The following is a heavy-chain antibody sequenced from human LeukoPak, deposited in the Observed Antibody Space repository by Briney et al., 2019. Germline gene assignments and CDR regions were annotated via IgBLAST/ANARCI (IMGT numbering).Heavy chain of an antibody. CDR2: IYSSGRT. CDR3: AGTYYYDSSGYYHYSL. V-gene: IGHV4-61*02. J-gene: IGHJ4*02. CDR1: GDSISSGSYY. D-gene: IGHD3-22*01. Sequence: SETLSLTCTVSGDSISSGSYYWSWIRQPAGEGLEWIGRIYSSGRTHYSPSLKSRVAISVDTSKNRFSLRLSSVTAADTAVYYCAGTYYYDSSGYYHYSLWGQGTLVTVSS.